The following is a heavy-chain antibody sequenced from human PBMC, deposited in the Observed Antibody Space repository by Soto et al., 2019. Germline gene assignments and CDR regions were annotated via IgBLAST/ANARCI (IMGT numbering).Heavy chain of an antibody. D-gene: IGHD6-19*01. Sequence: ASVKVSCKASGYTFTGYYMHWVRQAPGQGLEWMGWINPNSGGTNYAQKFQGWVTMTRDTSISTAYMELSRLRSDDTAVYYCARGGIAVAVNYFYYWGQGTLVTAPQ. J-gene: IGHJ4*02. V-gene: IGHV1-2*04. CDR1: GYTFTGYY. CDR3: ARGGIAVAVNYFYY. CDR2: INPNSGGT.